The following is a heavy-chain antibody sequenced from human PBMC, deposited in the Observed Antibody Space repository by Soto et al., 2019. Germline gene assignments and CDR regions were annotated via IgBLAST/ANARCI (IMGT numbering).Heavy chain of an antibody. CDR2: IYSTGAT. V-gene: IGHV4-4*07. CDR1: RGSISGHY. D-gene: IGHD5-18*01. J-gene: IGHJ5*02. CDR3: ARTRVRALTAGESDP. Sequence: SETLSLTCTVSRGSISGHYWSWIRQTAGKGLEWIGRIYSTGATSYNPSLNSRASMSIDTSKNQISLNLTSVTAADTAMYYCARTRVRALTAGESDPWGQGTLVTVSS.